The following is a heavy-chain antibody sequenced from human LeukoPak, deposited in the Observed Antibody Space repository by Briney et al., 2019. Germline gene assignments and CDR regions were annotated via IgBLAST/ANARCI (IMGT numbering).Heavy chain of an antibody. J-gene: IGHJ4*02. CDR3: AEIAVAGSGEHDY. CDR1: GGTFSSYA. Sequence: SVKVSCKASGGTFSSYAISWVRQAPGQGLEWMGRIIPIFGIANYAQKLQGRVTITADKSTSTAYMELSSLRSEDTAVYYCAEIAVAGSGEHDYWGQGTLVTVSS. CDR2: IIPIFGIA. D-gene: IGHD6-19*01. V-gene: IGHV1-69*04.